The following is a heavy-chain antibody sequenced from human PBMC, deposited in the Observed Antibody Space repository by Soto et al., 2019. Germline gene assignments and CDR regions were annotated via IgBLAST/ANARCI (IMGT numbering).Heavy chain of an antibody. D-gene: IGHD6-13*01. J-gene: IGHJ3*02. CDR2: ISAYNGNT. Sequence: QVQLVQSGAEVKKPGASVKVSCKASGYTFTSYGISWVRQAPGQGLEWMGWISAYNGNTNYAQKLQGRVTMTTDTPTSTAYMELRSLRSDDTAVYYCARSLWKQLDPDDAFDIWGQGTMVTVSS. CDR3: ARSLWKQLDPDDAFDI. V-gene: IGHV1-18*01. CDR1: GYTFTSYG.